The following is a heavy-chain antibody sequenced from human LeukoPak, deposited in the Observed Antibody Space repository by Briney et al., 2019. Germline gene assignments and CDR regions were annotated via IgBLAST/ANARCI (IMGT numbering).Heavy chain of an antibody. CDR2: ISYDGGNK. D-gene: IGHD2-21*02. J-gene: IGHJ4*02. Sequence: GGSLRLSCAASGFTFSSYAMHWVRQAPGKGLEWVAVISYDGGNKYYADSVKGRFTISRDNSKNTLYLQMNSLRAEDTAVYYCARPPGEYCVGDCDWGQGTLVTVS. V-gene: IGHV3-30-3*01. CDR1: GFTFSSYA. CDR3: ARPPGEYCVGDCD.